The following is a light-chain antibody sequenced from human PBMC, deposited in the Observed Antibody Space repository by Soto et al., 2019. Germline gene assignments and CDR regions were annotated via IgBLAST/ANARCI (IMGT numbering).Light chain of an antibody. Sequence: QSVLTQPPSVSGAPGQGVTISCTGSSSNIGAGYDVHWYQQVPGTAPKLLIFGTSNRPSGVPDRFSGSKSGTSASLAITGLQAEDEADYYCQSYDSRLSGSEVFGGGTKLTVL. CDR2: GTS. CDR3: QSYDSRLSGSEV. V-gene: IGLV1-40*01. J-gene: IGLJ3*02. CDR1: SSNIGAGYD.